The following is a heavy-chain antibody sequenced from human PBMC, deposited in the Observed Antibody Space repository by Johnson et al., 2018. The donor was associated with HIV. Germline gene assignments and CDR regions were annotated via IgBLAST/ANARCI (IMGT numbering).Heavy chain of an antibody. Sequence: VQLVESGGVVVQPGGSLRLSCAASGFTFSSYWMSWVRQAPGKGLEWVANIKQDGSEKYYVDSVKGRFTISRDNAKNSLYLQMNSLRAEDTAVYYCARDLVVGATPDHDAFDIWGQGTMVTVSS. V-gene: IGHV3-7*05. CDR1: GFTFSSYW. D-gene: IGHD1-26*01. J-gene: IGHJ3*02. CDR3: ARDLVVGATPDHDAFDI. CDR2: IKQDGSEK.